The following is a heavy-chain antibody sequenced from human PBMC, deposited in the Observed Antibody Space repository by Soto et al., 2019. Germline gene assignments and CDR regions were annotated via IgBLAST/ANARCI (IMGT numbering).Heavy chain of an antibody. Sequence: GSVKVSFKISGYPLTELSMHWVREAPGKGLEWMGGFDPEDGETIYAQKFQGRVTMTEYTSTDTAYMEMSSLRSEDTAVYYCETRNGGPYSYGFEYDYWGKGTLVT. D-gene: IGHD5-18*01. J-gene: IGHJ4*02. CDR1: GYPLTELS. V-gene: IGHV1-24*01. CDR2: FDPEDGET. CDR3: ETRNGGPYSYGFEYDY.